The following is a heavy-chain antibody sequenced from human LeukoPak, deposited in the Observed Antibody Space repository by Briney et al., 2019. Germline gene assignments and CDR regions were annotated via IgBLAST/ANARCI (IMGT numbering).Heavy chain of an antibody. CDR2: INPNSGDT. J-gene: IGHJ4*02. CDR1: GYTFTGYY. V-gene: IGHV1-2*02. CDR3: AFQNLRGGFDY. D-gene: IGHD2/OR15-2a*01. Sequence: GASVKVSCKASGYTFTGYYMHWVRQAPGQGLEWMGWINPNSGDTNYAQKFQGRVTMTRDTSTSTAYVEVSRLRSDDTAVYYCAFQNLRGGFDYWGQGTLVTVSS.